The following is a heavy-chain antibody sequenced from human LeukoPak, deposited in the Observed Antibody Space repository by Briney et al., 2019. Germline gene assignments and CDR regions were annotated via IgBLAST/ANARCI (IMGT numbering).Heavy chain of an antibody. D-gene: IGHD6-13*01. V-gene: IGHV1-69*04. Sequence: SVKVSCKASGGTFSSYAISWVRQAPGQGLEWMGRIIPILGIANYAQKFQGRVTITADKSTSTAYMELSSLRSEDTAMYYCARAEGYSSRVYYYYGMDVWGQGTTVTVSS. J-gene: IGHJ6*02. CDR3: ARAEGYSSRVYYYYGMDV. CDR2: IIPILGIA. CDR1: GGTFSSYA.